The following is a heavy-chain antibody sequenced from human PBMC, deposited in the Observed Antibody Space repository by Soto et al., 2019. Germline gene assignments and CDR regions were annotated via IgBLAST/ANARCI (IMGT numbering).Heavy chain of an antibody. CDR3: ARFGSDYGGNSHDY. J-gene: IGHJ4*02. V-gene: IGHV4-31*03. D-gene: IGHD4-17*01. Sequence: PSETLSLTCTVSGGSISSGGYYWSWIRQHPGKGLEWIGYIYYSGSTYYNPSLKSRVTISVDTSKNQFSLKLSSVTAADTAVYYCARFGSDYGGNSHDYWGQGTLVTVSS. CDR1: GGSISSGGYY. CDR2: IYYSGST.